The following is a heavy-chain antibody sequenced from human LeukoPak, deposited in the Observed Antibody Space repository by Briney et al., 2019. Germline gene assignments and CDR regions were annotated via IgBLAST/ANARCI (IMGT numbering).Heavy chain of an antibody. CDR3: ARGTNGGAATYYYYYMDV. CDR1: GYTFTCYY. D-gene: IGHD2-15*01. J-gene: IGHJ6*03. V-gene: IGHV1-69*13. Sequence: SVKVSCKASGYTFTCYYVHWVRQAPGQGLEWMGGIIPIFGTANYAQKFQGRVTITADESTSTAYMELSSLRREATAVYYCARGTNGGAATYYYYYMDVWGKGTTVTVSS. CDR2: IIPIFGTA.